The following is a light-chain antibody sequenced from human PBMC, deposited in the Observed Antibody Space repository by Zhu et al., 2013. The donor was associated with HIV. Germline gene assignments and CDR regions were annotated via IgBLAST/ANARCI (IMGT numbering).Light chain of an antibody. CDR3: QQYDTSTPMYT. CDR1: QTITTGQ. V-gene: IGKV3-20*01. CDR2: DTS. J-gene: IGKJ2*01. Sequence: IVLTQSPGTLSLSPGERATLSCTARQTITTGQVAWYQKKPGHPPRTLIYDTSFRSPGTPERFSGSGSGTDFTLTISRLEPEDFAKYYCQQYDTSTPMYTFGQGTNLEIK.